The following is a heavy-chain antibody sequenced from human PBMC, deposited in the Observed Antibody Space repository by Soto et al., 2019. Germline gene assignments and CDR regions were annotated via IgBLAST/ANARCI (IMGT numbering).Heavy chain of an antibody. V-gene: IGHV3-53*04. J-gene: IGHJ4*02. Sequence: GESLKISCAASGFTVSSNYMSWVRQAPGKGLEWVSVIYSGGSTYYADSVKGRFTISRHNSKNTLYLQMNSLRAEDTAVYYCARHYSGSGSYDYWGQGTLVTVSS. D-gene: IGHD3-10*01. CDR2: IYSGGST. CDR3: ARHYSGSGSYDY. CDR1: GFTVSSNY.